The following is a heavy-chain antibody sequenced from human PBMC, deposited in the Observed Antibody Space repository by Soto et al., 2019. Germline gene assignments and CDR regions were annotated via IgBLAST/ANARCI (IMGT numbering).Heavy chain of an antibody. J-gene: IGHJ6*02. V-gene: IGHV3-33*01. D-gene: IGHD2-8*02. CDR3: AGAGGQPSV. CDR1: GFTFSNYG. Sequence: QVQLVESGGGVVQPGRSLRLSCAASGFTFSNYGMHWVRQAPGKGLEWVAAIWYDGTNKYYADSVKGRFTISRDNSKNTLYLHMNSLRAEDTAVYYWAGAGGQPSVWGQGTTVTVSS. CDR2: IWYDGTNK.